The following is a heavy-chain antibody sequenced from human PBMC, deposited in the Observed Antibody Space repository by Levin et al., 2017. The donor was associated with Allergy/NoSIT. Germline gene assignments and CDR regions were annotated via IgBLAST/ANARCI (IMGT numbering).Heavy chain of an antibody. V-gene: IGHV4-30-2*01. CDR3: ARVAGYSYGYYFDY. Sequence: NPSETLSLTCAVSGGSISSGGYSWSWIRQPPGTGLEWIGNIYLSGSTNDNPSLKSRVTMSVDRSKNQFSLKLSYVTAADTAVYYCARVAGYSYGYYFDYWGPGTLVTVSS. CDR2: IYLSGST. J-gene: IGHJ4*02. D-gene: IGHD5-18*01. CDR1: GGSISSGGYS.